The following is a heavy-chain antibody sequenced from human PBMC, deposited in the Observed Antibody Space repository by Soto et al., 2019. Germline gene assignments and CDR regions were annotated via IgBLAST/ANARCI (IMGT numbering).Heavy chain of an antibody. CDR1: GYTFTSYG. CDR3: ARDGYCTNGVCSTDDAFDI. Sequence: AAVKLSCKASGYTFTSYGISWVRQAPGQGLEWMGWISAYSGNTNYAQKLQGRVTMTTDTSTSTAYMELRSLRSDDTAVYYCARDGYCTNGVCSTDDAFDIWGQGTMVTVSS. J-gene: IGHJ3*02. V-gene: IGHV1-18*04. CDR2: ISAYSGNT. D-gene: IGHD2-8*01.